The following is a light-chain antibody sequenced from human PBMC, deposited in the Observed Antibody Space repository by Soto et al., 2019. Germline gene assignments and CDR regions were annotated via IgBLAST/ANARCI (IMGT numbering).Light chain of an antibody. CDR1: SSDVGSYNL. Sequence: QSALTQPASVSGSPGQSITISCTGTSSDVGSYNLVSWYQQHPGEAPKLMIYGGTKRHSGVSTRFSGSKSGNTAYLTISGLQAEDEADYYCCSYAGITTYYVFGTGNKITVL. CDR3: CSYAGITTYYV. V-gene: IGLV2-23*01. CDR2: GGT. J-gene: IGLJ1*01.